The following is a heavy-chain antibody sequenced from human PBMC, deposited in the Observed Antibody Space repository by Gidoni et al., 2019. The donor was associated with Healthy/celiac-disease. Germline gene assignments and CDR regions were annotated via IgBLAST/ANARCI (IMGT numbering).Heavy chain of an antibody. J-gene: IGHJ4*02. V-gene: IGHV4-34*01. Sequence: QVQLQQWGAGLLKPSETLSLTCAVYGGSFSGYYWSWIRQPPGKGLEWIGEINHSGSTNYNPSLKSRVTISVDTSKNQFSLKLSSVTAADTAVYYCARLRRGGRRLFDYWGQGTLVTVSS. D-gene: IGHD2-15*01. CDR2: INHSGST. CDR1: GGSFSGYY. CDR3: ARLRRGGRRLFDY.